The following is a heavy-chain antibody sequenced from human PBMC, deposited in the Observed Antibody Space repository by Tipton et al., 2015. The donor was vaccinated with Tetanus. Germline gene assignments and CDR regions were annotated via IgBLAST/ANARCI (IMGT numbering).Heavy chain of an antibody. V-gene: IGHV4-31*03. J-gene: IGHJ4*02. CDR2: IYFTGTT. CDR3: ARDSYYSSRWSVADY. CDR1: GGSLRGGDHY. Sequence: TLSLTCTVSGGSLRGGDHYWSWIRQHPGKGLEWIGYIYFTGTTYYNPSLESRLTISIDTSKNQFSLELTSVTAADTAVYYCARDSYYSSRWSVADYWGQGTLVTVSS. D-gene: IGHD3-22*01.